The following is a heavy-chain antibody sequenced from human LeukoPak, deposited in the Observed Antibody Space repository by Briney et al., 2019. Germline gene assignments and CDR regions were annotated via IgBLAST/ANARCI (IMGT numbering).Heavy chain of an antibody. J-gene: IGHJ4*02. CDR2: INHSGST. Sequence: PSETLSLTCAVYGGSFSGYYWSWIRQPPGKGLEWIGEINHSGSTNYNPSLKSRVTISVDTSKNQFSLKLSSVTAADTAVYYCARSDYYDYRQIDFWGQGTLVTVSS. CDR3: ARSDYYDYRQIDF. CDR1: GGSFSGYY. V-gene: IGHV4-34*01. D-gene: IGHD3-22*01.